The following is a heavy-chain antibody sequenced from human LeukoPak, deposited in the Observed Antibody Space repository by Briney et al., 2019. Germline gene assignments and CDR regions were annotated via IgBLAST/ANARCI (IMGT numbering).Heavy chain of an antibody. CDR3: AGVRDRMKGYKFDY. CDR1: GYTFAGYY. CDR2: INPNSTTT. Sequence: ASVKVSCKASGYTFAGYYVHWVRQAPGQGLEWMGWINPNSTTTHYAQKFQGRVTMTRDTSISTAYMELRRLRSDDTATYYCAGVRDRMKGYKFDYWGQGTLVTVSS. V-gene: IGHV1-2*02. J-gene: IGHJ4*02. D-gene: IGHD5-18*01.